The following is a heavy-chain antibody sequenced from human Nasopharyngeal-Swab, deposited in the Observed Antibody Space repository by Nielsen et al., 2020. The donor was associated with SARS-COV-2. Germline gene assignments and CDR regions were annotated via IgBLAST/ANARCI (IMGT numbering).Heavy chain of an antibody. Sequence: SETLSLTCTVSGVSITSQYWSWIRQPPGKGLEWIGYISHNSGTSYNPFLKSRVTMFMHTSKNQFSLRLTSVTAADTAVYYCAKEGATGWFDPCGQGTLVTVSS. V-gene: IGHV4-59*11. CDR3: AKEGATGWFDP. CDR2: ISHNSGT. J-gene: IGHJ5*02. CDR1: GVSITSQY.